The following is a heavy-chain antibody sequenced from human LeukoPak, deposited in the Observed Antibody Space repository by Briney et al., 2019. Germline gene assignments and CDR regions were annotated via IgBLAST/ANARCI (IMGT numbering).Heavy chain of an antibody. CDR1: GGSISSSSYY. J-gene: IGHJ4*02. CDR3: ARDFDYYDSSGYYYGNNYFDY. CDR2: IYYSGST. V-gene: IGHV4-39*02. Sequence: PSETLSLTCTVSGGSISSSSYYWGWIRQPPGKGLEWIGSIYYSGSTYYNPSLKSRVTISVDTSKNQFSLKLSSVTAADTAVYYCARDFDYYDSSGYYYGNNYFDYWGQGTLVTVSS. D-gene: IGHD3-22*01.